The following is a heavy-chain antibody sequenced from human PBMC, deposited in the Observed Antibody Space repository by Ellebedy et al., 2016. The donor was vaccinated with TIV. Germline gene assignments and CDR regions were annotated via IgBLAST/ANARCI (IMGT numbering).Heavy chain of an antibody. V-gene: IGHV1-2*02. D-gene: IGHD5-24*01. Sequence: ASVKVSCKASGYTFTGYYMHWVRQAPGQGLEWMGWINPNSGGTNYAQKFQGRVTMTRDTSISTAYMELSRLRSDDTAVFYCARGGDGYNYYFDYWGQGTLVTVSS. CDR1: GYTFTGYY. J-gene: IGHJ4*02. CDR2: INPNSGGT. CDR3: ARGGDGYNYYFDY.